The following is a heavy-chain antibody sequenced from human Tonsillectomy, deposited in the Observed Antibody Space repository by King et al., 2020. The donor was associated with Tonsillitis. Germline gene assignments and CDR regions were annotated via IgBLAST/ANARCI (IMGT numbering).Heavy chain of an antibody. CDR2: IRDDENNK. CDR1: GFTFNDYG. V-gene: IGHV3-30*02. Sequence: VQLVESGGGVVQPGGSLRLSCAPSGFTFNDYGMSWIRQAPGKGLEWVAYIRDDENNKYHADSVTGRFTISRDDSRNKLYLQMNSLRTEDTAVYYCAKRHHDSSGYYSGFDSWGQGTRVTVSS. CDR3: AKRHHDSSGYYSGFDS. J-gene: IGHJ4*02. D-gene: IGHD3-22*01.